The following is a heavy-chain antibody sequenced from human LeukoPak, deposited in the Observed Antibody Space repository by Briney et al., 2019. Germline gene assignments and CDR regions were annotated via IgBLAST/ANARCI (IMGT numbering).Heavy chain of an antibody. CDR3: ARVGYSPPSNWFDP. V-gene: IGHV4-59*01. Sequence: SETLSLTCTVSGGSISSYYWSWNRQPPGKGLEWIGYIYYSGSTNYNPSLKSRVTISVDTSKNQFSLKLSSVTAADTAVYYCARVGYSPPSNWFDPWGQGTLVTVSS. CDR2: IYYSGST. J-gene: IGHJ5*02. CDR1: GGSISSYY. D-gene: IGHD6-13*01.